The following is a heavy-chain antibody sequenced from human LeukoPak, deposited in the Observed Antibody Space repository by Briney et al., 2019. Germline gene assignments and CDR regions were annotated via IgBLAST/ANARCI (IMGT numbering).Heavy chain of an antibody. CDR2: MNPNSGNT. V-gene: IGHV1-8*01. J-gene: IGHJ5*02. Sequence: EASVKVSCKASGYTFTSYDINWVRQATGQGLEWMGWMNPNSGNTGYAQKFQGRVTMTTDTSTSTVYMELRSLRSDDTAVYYCARVFPVRRYLWFDPWGQGTLVTVSS. CDR3: ARVFPVRRYLWFDP. D-gene: IGHD3-10*01. CDR1: GYTFTSYD.